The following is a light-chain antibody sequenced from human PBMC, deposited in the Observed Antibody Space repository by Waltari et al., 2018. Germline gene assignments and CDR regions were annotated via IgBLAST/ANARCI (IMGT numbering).Light chain of an antibody. Sequence: EVVLTPYPDNLSLSPGERAPLSRRASRSVEKSNFAWYQQKPGQAPRLLLYSASTRDTGVPDRISGSGSGTDFTLTINKVEAADSAVYYCQQFGGAPMYTFGQGTKVEI. CDR1: RSVEKSN. CDR2: SAS. V-gene: IGKV3-20*01. J-gene: IGKJ2*01. CDR3: QQFGGAPMYT.